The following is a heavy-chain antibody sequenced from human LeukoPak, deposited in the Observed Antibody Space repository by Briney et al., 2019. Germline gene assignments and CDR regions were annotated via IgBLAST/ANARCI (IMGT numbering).Heavy chain of an antibody. CDR1: GYTLTGYY. Sequence: ASVKVSCKASGYTLTGYYLHWVRLAPGQGLEWMGWINPNTGATHSAQKFQGRITMTRDSSISTAYMDLSRLRSDDTAVYYCARDRVGSGWPRPYYFGVWGQGTLVTVSS. V-gene: IGHV1-2*02. CDR3: ARDRVGSGWPRPYYFGV. J-gene: IGHJ1*01. CDR2: INPNTGAT. D-gene: IGHD6-19*01.